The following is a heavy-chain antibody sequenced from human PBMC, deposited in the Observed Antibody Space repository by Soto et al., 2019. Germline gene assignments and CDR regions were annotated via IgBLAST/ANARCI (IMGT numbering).Heavy chain of an antibody. CDR1: GGSISSGDYY. CDR3: ARGRAFWSGYPGGFDY. D-gene: IGHD3-3*01. CDR2: IYYSGST. Sequence: QVQLQESGPGLVKPSQTLSLTCTVSGGSISSGDYYWSWIRQPPGKGLEWIGYIYYSGSTYYNPSLKSRVTLSVDTSKNQFSLKLSSVTAADPAVYYCARGRAFWSGYPGGFDYWGQGTLVTVSS. V-gene: IGHV4-30-4*01. J-gene: IGHJ4*02.